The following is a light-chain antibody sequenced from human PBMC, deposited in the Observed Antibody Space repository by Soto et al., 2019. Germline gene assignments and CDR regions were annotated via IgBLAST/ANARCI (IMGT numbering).Light chain of an antibody. V-gene: IGLV2-11*01. CDR1: DSDVGGYNY. J-gene: IGLJ1*01. CDR3: CSYGGSYAPDV. Sequence: QSVLTQPRSVSGSPGQSVTISCTGTDSDVGGYNYVSWYQQYPGEAPKRMTYDVIKRPSGVPDRFSGAKSGNTASLTISGLQPEDEADYYCCSYGGSYAPDVFGTGTKVTVL. CDR2: DVI.